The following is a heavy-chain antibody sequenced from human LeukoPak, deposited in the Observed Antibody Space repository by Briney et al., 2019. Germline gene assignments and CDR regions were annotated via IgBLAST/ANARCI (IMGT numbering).Heavy chain of an antibody. Sequence: GGSLRLSCAASGFTFSDYGMHWVRQAPGKGLEWVAVISYDGSTKYYADSVKGRFTISRDNSKNTLYLQMNSLRDEDTAVYYCARDRAYYYDSSGYYYFDHWGQGTLVTVSS. CDR2: ISYDGSTK. V-gene: IGHV3-30*03. D-gene: IGHD3-22*01. J-gene: IGHJ4*02. CDR3: ARDRAYYYDSSGYYYFDH. CDR1: GFTFSDYG.